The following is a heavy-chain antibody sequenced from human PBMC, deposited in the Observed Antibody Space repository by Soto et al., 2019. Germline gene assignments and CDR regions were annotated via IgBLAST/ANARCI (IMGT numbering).Heavy chain of an antibody. D-gene: IGHD3-3*01. Sequence: SETLSLTCTVSGGSISSGDYYWSWIRQPPGKGLEWIGYIYYSGSTYYNPSLKSRVTISVDTSKNQFSLKLSSVTAADTAVYYCARVTPYYDFWSGYSTTGYNWFDPWGQGTLVTVS. CDR3: ARVTPYYDFWSGYSTTGYNWFDP. V-gene: IGHV4-30-4*01. J-gene: IGHJ5*02. CDR2: IYYSGST. CDR1: GGSISSGDYY.